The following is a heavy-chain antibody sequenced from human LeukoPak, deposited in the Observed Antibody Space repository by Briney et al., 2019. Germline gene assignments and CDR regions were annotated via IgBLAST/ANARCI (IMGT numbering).Heavy chain of an antibody. Sequence: GGSLRLSCAASGFTFSSYSMNWVRQAPGKGLEWVSSISSSSSYIYYADSVKGRFTISRDNAKNSLYLQMNSLRAEDTAVYYCARFRRIDGMDVWGQGTTVTVSS. J-gene: IGHJ6*02. CDR2: ISSSSSYI. CDR1: GFTFSSYS. V-gene: IGHV3-21*01. CDR3: ARFRRIDGMDV. D-gene: IGHD3-10*01.